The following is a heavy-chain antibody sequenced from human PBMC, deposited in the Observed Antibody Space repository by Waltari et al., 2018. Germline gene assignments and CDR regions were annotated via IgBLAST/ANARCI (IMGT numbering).Heavy chain of an antibody. CDR1: GGSISRGGYY. Sequence: QVQLQESGPGLVKPSQTLSLTCTVSGGSISRGGYYWSWIRQHPGKGLEWIGYIYYSGSTYYNPSLKSRVTISVDTSKNQFSLKLSSVTAADTAVYYCARTYSSSWYGNFDYWGQGTLVTVSS. J-gene: IGHJ4*02. D-gene: IGHD6-13*01. CDR3: ARTYSSSWYGNFDY. V-gene: IGHV4-31*03. CDR2: IYYSGST.